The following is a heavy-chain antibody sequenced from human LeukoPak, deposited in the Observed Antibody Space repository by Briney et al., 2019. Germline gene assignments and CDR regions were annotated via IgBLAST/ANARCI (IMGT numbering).Heavy chain of an antibody. CDR1: GGSISSYY. J-gene: IGHJ4*02. CDR2: IYHSGST. D-gene: IGHD6-13*01. Sequence: SETLSLTCSVSGGSISSYYWSWIRQPPGKGLEWIGYIYHSGSTYYNPSLKSRVTISVDKSKNQFSLKLSSVTAADTAVFYCARAAAPTYFFDYWGQGTLVTVSS. CDR3: ARAAAPTYFFDY. V-gene: IGHV4-4*09.